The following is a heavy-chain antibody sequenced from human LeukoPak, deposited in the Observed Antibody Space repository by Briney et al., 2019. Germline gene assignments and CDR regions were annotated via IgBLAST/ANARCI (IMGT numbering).Heavy chain of an antibody. Sequence: SETLSLTCAVYGGSFSGYYWSWIRQPPGKVLEWIGEINHSGSTNYNPSLKSRVTISVYTSKSQFSLKLSSVTAADTAVYYCARLKYYYDSSGYRAEYFQHWGQGTLVTVSS. D-gene: IGHD3-22*01. CDR1: GGSFSGYY. CDR2: INHSGST. J-gene: IGHJ1*01. CDR3: ARLKYYYDSSGYRAEYFQH. V-gene: IGHV4-34*01.